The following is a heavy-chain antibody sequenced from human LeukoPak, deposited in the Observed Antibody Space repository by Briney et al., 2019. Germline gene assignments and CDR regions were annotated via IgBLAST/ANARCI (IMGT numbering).Heavy chain of an antibody. V-gene: IGHV3-30*02. Sequence: GGSLRLSCAASGFTFSSYGMHWVRQAPGKGLEWVAFIRYDGSNKYYADSVKGRFTISRDNSKNMLYLQMNSLRAEDTAVYYCAKSSYYDSSGYYFSYWGQGTLVTVSS. D-gene: IGHD3-22*01. CDR1: GFTFSSYG. J-gene: IGHJ4*02. CDR3: AKSSYYDSSGYYFSY. CDR2: IRYDGSNK.